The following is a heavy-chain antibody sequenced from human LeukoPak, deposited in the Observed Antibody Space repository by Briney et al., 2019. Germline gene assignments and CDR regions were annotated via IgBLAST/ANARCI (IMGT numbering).Heavy chain of an antibody. CDR2: IYSGGST. CDR3: ARSDGGYDY. J-gene: IGHJ4*02. D-gene: IGHD5-12*01. V-gene: IGHV3-53*01. CDR1: GLSVSSNF. Sequence: GGSLRLSCAATGLSVSSNFMSWVRQAPGKGLEWVSVIYSGGSTYYADSVKGRFTISRDNSKNTLYLQMNSLRAEDTAVYYCARSDGGYDYWGQGTLVTVSS.